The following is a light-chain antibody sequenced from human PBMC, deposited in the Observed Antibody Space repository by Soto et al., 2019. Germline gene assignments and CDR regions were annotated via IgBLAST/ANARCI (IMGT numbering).Light chain of an antibody. J-gene: IGLJ2*01. Sequence: SYELIQPPSVSVSPGQTASITCSGDKLGDKYASWYQQKPGQSPVLVIYQHTKRPSGIPERFSGSNSGNTATLTISGTQAMDEADYYCQAWDSSTVVFGGGTKVTVL. CDR2: QHT. V-gene: IGLV3-1*01. CDR1: KLGDKY. CDR3: QAWDSSTVV.